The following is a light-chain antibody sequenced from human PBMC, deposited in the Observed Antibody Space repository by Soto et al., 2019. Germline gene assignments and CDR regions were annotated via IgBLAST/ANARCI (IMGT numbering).Light chain of an antibody. V-gene: IGKV3-11*01. Sequence: EIVLTQSPATLSLSPGERVSLSCRASQSVSGNLNWYQQKPGQPPRLLIYDTSKRATGVPARISGSGSGTDFTLTIGNLVPEDFSVYYCQQRSSSSPVFTFGHGTTVDVK. CDR1: QSVSGN. CDR2: DTS. CDR3: QQRSSSSPVFT. J-gene: IGKJ3*01.